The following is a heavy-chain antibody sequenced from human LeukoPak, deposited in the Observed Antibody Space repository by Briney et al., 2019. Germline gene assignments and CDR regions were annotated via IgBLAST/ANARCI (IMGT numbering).Heavy chain of an antibody. V-gene: IGHV1-18*01. CDR3: ARGLLTFGGVIGGPQALEYFQH. CDR2: SSPYNGKT. J-gene: IGHJ1*01. D-gene: IGHD3-16*02. Sequence: ASVKVSCKASGYTFSNYGISWVRQAPGQGLEWMGWSSPYNGKTNYAHKLQGRGTMTTDTSTSTAYMELRRLRSDVTAMYYCARGLLTFGGVIGGPQALEYFQHWGQGTLVTVSS. CDR1: GYTFSNYG.